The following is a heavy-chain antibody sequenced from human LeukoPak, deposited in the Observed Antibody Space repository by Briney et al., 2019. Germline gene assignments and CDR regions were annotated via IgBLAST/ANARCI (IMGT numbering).Heavy chain of an antibody. Sequence: GGSLRLSCAASGFTFSSYAMSWARQAPGKGLEWVSAISGSGGSTYYADSVKGRFTISRDNSKNTLYLQMNSLRAEDTAVYYCAKLGTTMVRGVPPYYFDYWGQGTLVTVPS. CDR3: AKLGTTMVRGVPPYYFDY. CDR2: ISGSGGST. CDR1: GFTFSSYA. J-gene: IGHJ4*02. V-gene: IGHV3-23*01. D-gene: IGHD3-10*01.